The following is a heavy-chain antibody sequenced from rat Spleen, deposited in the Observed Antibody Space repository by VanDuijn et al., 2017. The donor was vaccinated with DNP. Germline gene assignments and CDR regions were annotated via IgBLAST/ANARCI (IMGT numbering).Heavy chain of an antibody. CDR1: GFTFSDYN. Sequence: EVQLVESGGGLVQPGRSLKLSCAASGFTFSDYNMAWVRQAPKKGLEWVATISYDGSITYYRDSVKGRFTISRDHAKSTLYLQMDSLSSEDTATYYCARRGQLGGYFDYWGQGVMVTVSS. CDR2: ISYDGSIT. CDR3: ARRGQLGGYFDY. V-gene: IGHV5-7*01. J-gene: IGHJ2*01. D-gene: IGHD1-10*01.